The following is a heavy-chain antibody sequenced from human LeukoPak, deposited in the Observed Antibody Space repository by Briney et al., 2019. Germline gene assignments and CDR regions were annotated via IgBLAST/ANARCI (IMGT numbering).Heavy chain of an antibody. Sequence: PGWSLRLSCAASGLTFSSYAMSWVRQAPGKGLKWVSSISGSCGSTYYADSLKGRFTISRDNSKNTLYLQMNSLRAEDTAVYYCAKHSSGWYAYYFDYWGQGTLENVSS. V-gene: IGHV3-23*01. CDR2: ISGSCGST. CDR3: AKHSSGWYAYYFDY. CDR1: GLTFSSYA. J-gene: IGHJ4*02. D-gene: IGHD6-19*01.